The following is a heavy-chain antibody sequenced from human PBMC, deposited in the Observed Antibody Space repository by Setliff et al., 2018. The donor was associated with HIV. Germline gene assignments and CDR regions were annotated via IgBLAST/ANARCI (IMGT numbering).Heavy chain of an antibody. CDR1: GFTFSSFW. V-gene: IGHV3-7*05. J-gene: IGHJ4*02. Sequence: GGSLRLSCAASGFTFSSFWMSWVRQAPGKGLEWVANIKQDGSEKYYVDSVKGRFTFSRDNAKNSLFLPMNSLRAEDTAVYYCARGWHDSSDWLDYWGQGTLVTVSS. CDR3: ARGWHDSSDWLDY. CDR2: IKQDGSEK. D-gene: IGHD3-22*01.